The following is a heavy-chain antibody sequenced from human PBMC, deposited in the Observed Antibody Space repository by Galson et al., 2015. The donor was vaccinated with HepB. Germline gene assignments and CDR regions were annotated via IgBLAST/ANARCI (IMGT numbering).Heavy chain of an antibody. Sequence: SLRLSCAASGFTFSSYAMSWVRQAPGKGLEWVSAISGSGGSTYYADSVKGRFTISRDNSKNTLYLQMNSLRAEDTAVYYCAKDSGTMIVVVMKFDYWGQGTLVTVSS. CDR2: ISGSGGST. CDR3: AKDSGTMIVVVMKFDY. D-gene: IGHD3-22*01. J-gene: IGHJ4*02. V-gene: IGHV3-23*01. CDR1: GFTFSSYA.